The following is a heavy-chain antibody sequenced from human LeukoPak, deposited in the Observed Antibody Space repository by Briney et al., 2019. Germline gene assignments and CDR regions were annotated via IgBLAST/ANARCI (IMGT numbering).Heavy chain of an antibody. D-gene: IGHD3-10*01. CDR1: GFTFSNAW. J-gene: IGHJ4*02. Sequence: GGSLRLSCAASGFTFSNAWMAWVRQAPGKGLEWVANIKQDGSEKYYVDSVKGRFTISRDNAKNSLYLQMNSLRAEDTAVYYCAREPYGTVSFDYWGQGTLVTVSS. CDR3: AREPYGTVSFDY. CDR2: IKQDGSEK. V-gene: IGHV3-7*01.